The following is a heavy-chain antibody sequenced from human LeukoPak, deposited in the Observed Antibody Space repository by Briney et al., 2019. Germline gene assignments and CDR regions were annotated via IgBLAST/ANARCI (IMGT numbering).Heavy chain of an antibody. D-gene: IGHD4-23*01. CDR3: AKSNDYGGKGGFDY. V-gene: IGHV3-23*01. Sequence: PGGSLRLSCAASGFTFSSYAMSWVRQAPGKGLKWVSAISGSGGSTYYADSVKGRFTISRDNSKNTLYLQMNSLRAEDTAVYYCAKSNDYGGKGGFDYWGQGTLVTVSS. CDR2: ISGSGGST. CDR1: GFTFSSYA. J-gene: IGHJ4*02.